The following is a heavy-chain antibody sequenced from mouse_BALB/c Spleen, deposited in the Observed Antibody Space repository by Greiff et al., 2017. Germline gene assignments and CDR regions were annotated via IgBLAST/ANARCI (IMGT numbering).Heavy chain of an antibody. CDR2: ISSGGST. CDR3: ASRLTTAGAMDY. V-gene: IGHV5-6-5*01. D-gene: IGHD1-2*01. Sequence: EVMLVESGGGLVKPGGSLKLSCAASGFTFSSYAMSWVRQTPEKRLEWVASISSGGSTYYPDSVKGRFTISRDNARNILYLQMSSLRSEDTAMYYCASRLTTAGAMDYWGQGTSVTVSS. CDR1: GFTFSSYA. J-gene: IGHJ4*01.